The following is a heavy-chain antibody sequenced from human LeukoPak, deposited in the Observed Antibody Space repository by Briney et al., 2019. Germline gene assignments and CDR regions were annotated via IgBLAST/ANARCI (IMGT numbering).Heavy chain of an antibody. CDR1: GGSINDYY. CDR2: VHYTGST. CDR3: ARRRVAELYYYYGMDV. Sequence: PSETLSLTCTVSGGSINDYYWSWIRQPPGKGLEWIGFVHYTGSTKYNPSLRSRVSISVDTSKNQFSLKLRSLTAADTAVYYCARRRVAELYYYYGMDVWGQGATVIVSS. V-gene: IGHV4-59*08. J-gene: IGHJ6*02. D-gene: IGHD6-19*01.